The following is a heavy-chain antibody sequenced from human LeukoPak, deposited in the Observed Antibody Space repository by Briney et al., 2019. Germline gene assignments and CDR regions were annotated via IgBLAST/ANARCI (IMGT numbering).Heavy chain of an antibody. Sequence: ASVKVSCKASGYTFTSYGISWVRQAPGQGLEWMGWINPNSGGTNYAQKFQGRVTMTRDTSISTAYMELSRLRSDDTAVYYCARGTRLGYCSGGSCSPFDYWGQGTLVTVSS. D-gene: IGHD2-15*01. CDR1: GYTFTSYG. J-gene: IGHJ4*02. CDR3: ARGTRLGYCSGGSCSPFDY. V-gene: IGHV1-2*02. CDR2: INPNSGGT.